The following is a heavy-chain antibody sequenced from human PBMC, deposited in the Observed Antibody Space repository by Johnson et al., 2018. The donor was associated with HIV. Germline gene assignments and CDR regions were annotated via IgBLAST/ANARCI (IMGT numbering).Heavy chain of an antibody. D-gene: IGHD3-22*01. Sequence: VQLVESGGGLVQPGGSLRLSCAASGFIISSYWMTWVRQAPGKGLEWVSGISGGGGSTYYADSVKGRFTISRDNSKNTLYLQMNSLRAEDTAVYYCARGDSSGEAFDIWGQGTMVTVSS. J-gene: IGHJ3*02. CDR1: GFIISSYW. V-gene: IGHV3-23*04. CDR3: ARGDSSGEAFDI. CDR2: ISGGGGST.